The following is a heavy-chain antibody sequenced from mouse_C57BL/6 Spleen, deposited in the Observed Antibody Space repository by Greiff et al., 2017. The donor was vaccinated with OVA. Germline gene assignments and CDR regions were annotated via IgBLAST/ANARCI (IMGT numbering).Heavy chain of an antibody. D-gene: IGHD2-3*01. J-gene: IGHJ3*01. CDR1: GYTFTGYW. Sequence: QVQLQQSGAELMKPGASVKLSCKATGYTFTGYWIEWVKQRPGHGLEWIGEILPGRGSTNYNEKVKGKATFTADTSANTAYMQLSSLTTEDSAIYYCARYGYYLFAYWGQGTLVTVSA. V-gene: IGHV1-9*01. CDR3: ARYGYYLFAY. CDR2: ILPGRGST.